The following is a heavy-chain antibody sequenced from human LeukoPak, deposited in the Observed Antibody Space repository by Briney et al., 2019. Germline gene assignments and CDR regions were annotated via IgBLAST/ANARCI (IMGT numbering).Heavy chain of an antibody. V-gene: IGHV4-59*01. J-gene: IGHJ4*02. CDR1: GGSISSYY. Sequence: KPSETLSLTCTVSGGSISSYYWSWIRQPPGKGLEWIGYIYYSGSTNYNSSLKSRVTISVDTSKNQFSLKLSSVTAADTAVYYCASSYVVVPAAIHEGGIYYWGQGTLVTVSS. CDR2: IYYSGST. CDR3: ASSYVVVPAAIHEGGIYY. D-gene: IGHD2-2*01.